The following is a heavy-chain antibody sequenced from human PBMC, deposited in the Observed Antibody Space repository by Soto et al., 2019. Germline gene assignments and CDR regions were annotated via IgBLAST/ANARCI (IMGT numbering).Heavy chain of an antibody. CDR1: GFTFSGYW. CDR2: INTDGSNT. J-gene: IGHJ4*02. D-gene: IGHD3-10*01. V-gene: IGHV3-74*01. Sequence: EVQLVESGGGLVQPGGSLRLSCAASGFTFSGYWMHWVRQAPGKGLVWVSHINTDGSNTSYADSVKGRFTISRDNAKNTLYLQMNSLSAEDTAVYYCARDRGALGYWGQGTLVTVSS. CDR3: ARDRGALGY.